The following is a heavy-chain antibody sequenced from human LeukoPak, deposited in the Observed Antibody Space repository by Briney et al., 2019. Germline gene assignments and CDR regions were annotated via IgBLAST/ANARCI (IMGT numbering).Heavy chain of an antibody. V-gene: IGHV1-18*01. J-gene: IGHJ4*02. CDR2: ISAYNGNT. D-gene: IGHD5-12*01. Sequence: ASVKVSCKASGYTFTSYGISWVRQAPGQGLEWMGWISAYNGNTNYAQKLQGRVTMTTDTSTSTAYMELRSLRSDDTAVYYCARDRAYRGCGIVFDYWGQGTLVPVSS. CDR1: GYTFTSYG. CDR3: ARDRAYRGCGIVFDY.